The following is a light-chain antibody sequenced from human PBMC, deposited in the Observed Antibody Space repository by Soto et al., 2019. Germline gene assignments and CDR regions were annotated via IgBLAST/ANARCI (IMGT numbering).Light chain of an antibody. Sequence: EVVMTQSPGTLSLSAGERATVSCRASQSISSDLAWYQQKPGQAPRLLIYGASTRATDIPARFSGGGSGTEFTLPISSLQSEDSAIYYCQQYHDWPPITFGPGTKVPIK. CDR2: GAS. J-gene: IGKJ3*01. V-gene: IGKV3-15*01. CDR1: QSISSD. CDR3: QQYHDWPPIT.